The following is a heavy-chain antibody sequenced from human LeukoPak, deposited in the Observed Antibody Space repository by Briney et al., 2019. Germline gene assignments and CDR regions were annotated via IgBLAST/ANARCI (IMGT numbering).Heavy chain of an antibody. CDR2: ISGSGGST. V-gene: IGHV3-23*01. CDR1: GFTFSSYA. CDR3: AKDPAWGQVTIFGVVIIPYYFDY. D-gene: IGHD3-3*01. J-gene: IGHJ4*02. Sequence: HPGGSLRLSCAASGFTFSSYAMSWVRQAPGKGLEWVSAISGSGGSTYYADSVKGRFTISRDNSKNTLYLQMNSLRAEDTAVYYCAKDPAWGQVTIFGVVIIPYYFDYWGQGTLVTVSS.